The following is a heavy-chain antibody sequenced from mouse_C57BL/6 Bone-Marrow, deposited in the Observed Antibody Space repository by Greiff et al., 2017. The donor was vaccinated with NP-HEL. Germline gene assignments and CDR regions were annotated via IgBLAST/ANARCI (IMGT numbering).Heavy chain of an antibody. J-gene: IGHJ1*03. CDR3: AHYYGSSSEGYFDV. D-gene: IGHD1-1*01. Sequence: EVQLQQSGPVLVKPGASVKMSCKASGYTFTDYYMNWVKQSHGKSLEWIGVINPYNGGTSYNQKFKGKATLTVDKSSSTAYMELNSLTSEDSAVYYCAHYYGSSSEGYFDVWGTGTTVTVSS. CDR2: INPYNGGT. CDR1: GYTFTDYY. V-gene: IGHV1-19*01.